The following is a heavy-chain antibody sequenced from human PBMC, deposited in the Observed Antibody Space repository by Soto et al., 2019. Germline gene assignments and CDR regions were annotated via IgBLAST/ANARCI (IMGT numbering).Heavy chain of an antibody. J-gene: IGHJ5*02. V-gene: IGHV4-31*03. D-gene: IGHD3-9*01. CDR2: IYYGGST. Sequence: SETLSLTCTVSGCSISSGGYYWSWIRQHPGKGLEWIGYIYYGGSTYYNPSLKSRVTISVDTSKNQFSLKLSSVTAADTAVYYCAREGETGILTGYASLFDPWGQGTLVTVSS. CDR3: AREGETGILTGYASLFDP. CDR1: GCSISSGGYY.